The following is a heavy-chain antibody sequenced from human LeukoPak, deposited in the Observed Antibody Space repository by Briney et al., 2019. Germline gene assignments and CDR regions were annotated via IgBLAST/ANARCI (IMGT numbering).Heavy chain of an antibody. CDR3: AKNRETDNVWTFDL. J-gene: IGHJ3*01. V-gene: IGHV3-23*01. CDR2: ISGGDTR. D-gene: IGHD3-16*01. Sequence: AGSLRLSCVASGFTFSRYTINWIRQAPGRGLEWVSAISGGDTRYYADSVWGRFTVTRDNAKNIVYLQMGNLRPEDTAIYFCAKNRETDNVWTFDLWGRGIMVTVSS. CDR1: GFTFSRYT.